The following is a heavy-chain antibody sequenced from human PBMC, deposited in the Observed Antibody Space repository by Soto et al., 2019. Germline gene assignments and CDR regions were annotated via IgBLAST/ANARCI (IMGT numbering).Heavy chain of an antibody. CDR1: EFTFSNYA. D-gene: IGHD6-13*01. V-gene: IGHV3-30*03. J-gene: IGHJ4*02. CDR3: ARVHSSSYHYFDY. CDR2: ISYDGNNK. Sequence: GGSLRLSCAASEFTFSNYAMHWVRQAPGKGLQWLAVISYDGNNKYYADSVEGRFTISRDNSKNTVYLQMNSLRLEDTAVYYCARVHSSSYHYFDYWGQGTVVTVSS.